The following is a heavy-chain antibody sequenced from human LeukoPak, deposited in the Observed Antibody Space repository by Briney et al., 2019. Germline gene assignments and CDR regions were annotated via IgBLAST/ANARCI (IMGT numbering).Heavy chain of an antibody. Sequence: ASVKVSCKASGYTFTGYYMHWVRQAPGQGLEWMGWINPNSGGTNYAQKFQGRVTMTRDTSISTAYMELSRLRSDDTAVYYCARDPLLRFLEWPTTNWFDPWGQGTLVTVSS. CDR3: ARDPLLRFLEWPTTNWFDP. D-gene: IGHD3-3*01. J-gene: IGHJ5*02. CDR2: INPNSGGT. V-gene: IGHV1-2*02. CDR1: GYTFTGYY.